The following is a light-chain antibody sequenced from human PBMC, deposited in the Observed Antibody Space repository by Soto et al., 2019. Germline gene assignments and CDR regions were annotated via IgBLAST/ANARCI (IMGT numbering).Light chain of an antibody. Sequence: QSVLTQPASVSGSPGQSITISCTGTSSDVGSYNFVSWYQQHPGKAPKLMIYDVTNRPSGVSSRFSGSKSGNTASLAISGLQDEDEADYHGSSYTGSNALVFGGGTKLTVL. V-gene: IGLV2-14*03. CDR3: SSYTGSNALV. CDR2: DVT. CDR1: SSDVGSYNF. J-gene: IGLJ2*01.